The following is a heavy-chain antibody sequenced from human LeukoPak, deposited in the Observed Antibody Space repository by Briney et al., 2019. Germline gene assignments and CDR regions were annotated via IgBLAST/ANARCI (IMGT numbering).Heavy chain of an antibody. Sequence: PGGSLRLSCAASGFRFNSHHMHWVRQTPSKGLEWVAVAPHDGNSPIYAASVNGRFTISRDNSKDTLFLHMDSLRVDDTAIYYCARQSLGASGLDHWGQGVLVTVSS. CDR1: GFRFNSHH. V-gene: IGHV3-30*03. D-gene: IGHD1-26*01. CDR3: ARQSLGASGLDH. J-gene: IGHJ4*02. CDR2: APHDGNSP.